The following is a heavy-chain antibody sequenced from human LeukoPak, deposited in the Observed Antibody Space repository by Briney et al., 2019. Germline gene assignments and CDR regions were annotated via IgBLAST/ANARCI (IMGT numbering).Heavy chain of an antibody. CDR3: ARHYYDSNGYYYLDY. J-gene: IGHJ4*02. D-gene: IGHD3-22*01. CDR2: IYPGDSDT. V-gene: IGHV5-51*01. CDR1: GYKFTSYW. Sequence: GESLKISCKGSGYKFTSYWIGWVRQMPGKGLEWMGIIYPGDSDTTYSPSFQGQVTISADKSISTAYLQWSSLKTLDTAMYYCARHYYDSNGYYYLDYWGQGTLVTVSS.